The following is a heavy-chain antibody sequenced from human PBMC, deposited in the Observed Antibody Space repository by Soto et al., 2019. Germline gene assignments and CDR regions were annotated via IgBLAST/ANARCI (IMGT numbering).Heavy chain of an antibody. V-gene: IGHV1-2*04. CDR3: AREFKGGTDAFDI. CDR1: GYTFTGYY. J-gene: IGHJ3*02. CDR2: INPNSGGT. Sequence: ASVKVSCKASGYTFTGYYMHWVRQAPGQGLEWMGWINPNSGGTNYAQKFQGWFTMTRDTSISRAYMELSRLRSDDTAVYYCAREFKGGTDAFDIWGQGTMVTVSS. D-gene: IGHD3-16*01.